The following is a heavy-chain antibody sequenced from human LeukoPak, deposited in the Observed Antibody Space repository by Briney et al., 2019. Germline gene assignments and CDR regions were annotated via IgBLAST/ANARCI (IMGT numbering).Heavy chain of an antibody. J-gene: IGHJ3*02. CDR2: IYPGDSDK. CDR3: ARLISPDAFDI. D-gene: IGHD3-3*02. CDR1: GYNFSTYW. Sequence: GESLKISCMCSGYNFSTYWIGWVRQMPGKGLEWRGIIYPGDSDKSDNPSVQGQVTISDDKSISTAYRQWSSLKASDTAMYYCARLISPDAFDIWGQGTMVTVSS. V-gene: IGHV5-51*01.